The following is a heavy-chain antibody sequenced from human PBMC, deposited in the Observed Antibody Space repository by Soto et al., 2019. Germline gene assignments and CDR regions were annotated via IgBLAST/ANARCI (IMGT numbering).Heavy chain of an antibody. CDR2: IYYSGST. D-gene: IGHD5-12*01. CDR3: AREPIN. V-gene: IGHV4-31*03. J-gene: IGHJ4*02. CDR1: GGSISSGGNY. Sequence: QVQLQESGPGQVKHSQTLCLTCTVSGGSISSGGNYWNWIRQHPGKGPEWIGYIYYSGSTYYNPSLKSRVTISLDTSKNQFSLKLSSVTAADTAVYYCAREPINWGQGTLVTVSS.